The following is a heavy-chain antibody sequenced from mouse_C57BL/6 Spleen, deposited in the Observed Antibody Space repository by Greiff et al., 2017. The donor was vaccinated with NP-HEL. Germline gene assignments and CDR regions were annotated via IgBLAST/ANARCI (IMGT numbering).Heavy chain of an antibody. CDR1: GFTFSDYY. J-gene: IGHJ2*01. CDR3: ARVDLESPLTEGFDY. CDR2: INYDGSST. Sequence: DVQLVESEGGLVQPGSSMKLSCTASGFTFSDYYMAWVRQVPEKGLEWVANINYDGSSTYYLDSLKSRFIISRDNAKNILYLQMSSLKSEDTATYYCARVDLESPLTEGFDYWGQGTTLTVSS. V-gene: IGHV5-16*01. D-gene: IGHD1-3*01.